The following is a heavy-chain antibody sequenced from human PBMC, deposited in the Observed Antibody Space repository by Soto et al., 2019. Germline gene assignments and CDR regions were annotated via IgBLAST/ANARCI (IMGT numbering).Heavy chain of an antibody. V-gene: IGHV4-31*03. Sequence: SETLSLTCTVSGGSISSGGYYWSWIRQHPGKGLEWIGYIYYSGSTYYNPSLKSRVTISVDTSKNQFSLKLSSVTAADTAVYYCARERAYYDILTGYYPGYYFDYGGQGTLVTVSS. CDR1: GGSISSGGYY. CDR3: ARERAYYDILTGYYPGYYFDY. D-gene: IGHD3-9*01. J-gene: IGHJ4*02. CDR2: IYYSGST.